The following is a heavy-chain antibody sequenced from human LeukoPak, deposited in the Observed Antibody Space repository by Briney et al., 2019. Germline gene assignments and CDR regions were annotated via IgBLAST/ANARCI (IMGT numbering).Heavy chain of an antibody. Sequence: SQTLSLTCAISGDSVSSNSGAWNWIRQSPSRGLEWLGRTYYRSKWYNDYAVSVKSRITINPDTSKNQFSLQLNSVTPEDTAVYYCARVSRVDGYPGIFDYWGQGTLVTVSS. CDR2: TYYRSKWYN. D-gene: IGHD3-10*01. CDR1: GDSVSSNSGA. CDR3: ARVSRVDGYPGIFDY. V-gene: IGHV6-1*01. J-gene: IGHJ4*02.